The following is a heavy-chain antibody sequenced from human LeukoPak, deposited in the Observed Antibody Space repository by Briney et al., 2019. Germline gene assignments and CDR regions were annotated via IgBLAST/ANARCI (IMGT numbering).Heavy chain of an antibody. V-gene: IGHV3-74*03. CDR2: LDGDGSTT. CDR3: ARGIHGDSVAFDH. D-gene: IGHD4-17*01. CDR1: GFTFSSYY. Sequence: GGSLRLSCAASGFTFSSYYMHWVRQAPGKGLVWVSRLDGDGSTTKYADSAKGRFTISRDNARNMLYLQMNSLGAEDTAVYYCARGIHGDSVAFDHWSQGTLVTVSS. J-gene: IGHJ4*02.